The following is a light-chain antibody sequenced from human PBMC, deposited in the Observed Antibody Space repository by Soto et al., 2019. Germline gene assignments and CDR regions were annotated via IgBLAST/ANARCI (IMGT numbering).Light chain of an antibody. CDR3: QQDYNLPLT. J-gene: IGKJ4*01. Sequence: PGERVTLSCRASQSVSSSYLTWYQQKPGQAPRLLIYGASTRATSIPARFSGSGSGTDFTLTSSSLQPEDFAVYYCQQDYNLPLTFEGGTKVEIK. CDR2: GAS. V-gene: IGKV3D-7*01. CDR1: QSVSSSY.